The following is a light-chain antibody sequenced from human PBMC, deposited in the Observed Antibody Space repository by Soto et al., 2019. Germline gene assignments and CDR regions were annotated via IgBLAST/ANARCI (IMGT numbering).Light chain of an antibody. CDR2: DAS. Sequence: EIVLTQSPGTLSLSPGERATLSCRASQSVSSYLAWYQQKPGQAPRLLMYDASNRATGIPARFSGSGSGTDSTLTISSLEPEDFAVYYCQQRSNWPPITFGQGTRLEIK. V-gene: IGKV3-11*01. CDR1: QSVSSY. CDR3: QQRSNWPPIT. J-gene: IGKJ5*01.